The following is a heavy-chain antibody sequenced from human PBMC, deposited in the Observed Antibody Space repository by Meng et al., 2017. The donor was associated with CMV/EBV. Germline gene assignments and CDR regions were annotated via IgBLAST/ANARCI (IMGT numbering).Heavy chain of an antibody. J-gene: IGHJ4*02. Sequence: GESLKISCAASGFTFSSYAMHWVRQAPGKGLEWVAVISYDGSNKYYADSVKGRFTISRDNSKNTLYLQMNSLRAEDTAEYYCARDRGELLDYWGQGTLVTVSS. CDR3: ARDRGELLDY. CDR1: GFTFSSYA. CDR2: ISYDGSNK. V-gene: IGHV3-30*04. D-gene: IGHD1-26*01.